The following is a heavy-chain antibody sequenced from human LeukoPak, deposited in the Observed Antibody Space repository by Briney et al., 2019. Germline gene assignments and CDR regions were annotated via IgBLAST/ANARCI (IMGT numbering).Heavy chain of an antibody. V-gene: IGHV3-33*01. CDR1: GFTFSSYG. J-gene: IGHJ6*02. Sequence: PGGSLRLSCAASGFTFSSYGMHWVRQAPGKGLEWVAVIWYDGSNKYYADSVKGRFTISRDNSKNTLYLQMNSLRAGDTAVYYCARDPPPAAHYGMDVWGQGTTVTVSS. CDR3: ARDPPPAAHYGMDV. CDR2: IWYDGSNK. D-gene: IGHD6-6*01.